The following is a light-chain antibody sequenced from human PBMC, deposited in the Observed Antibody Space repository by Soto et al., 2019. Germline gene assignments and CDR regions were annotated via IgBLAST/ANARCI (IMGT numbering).Light chain of an antibody. CDR2: DAS. CDR3: QQCDTLAS. J-gene: IGKJ3*01. V-gene: IGKV1-33*01. CDR1: QDIRKC. Sequence: DIQMTQSPSSLSASVGDRVTITCQASQDIRKCLNWYQQKPGKAPKLLIYDASKLETGVPSRFSGSGSGTYFTFTISSLQPEDTATYFCQQCDTLASFGPGAKVDF.